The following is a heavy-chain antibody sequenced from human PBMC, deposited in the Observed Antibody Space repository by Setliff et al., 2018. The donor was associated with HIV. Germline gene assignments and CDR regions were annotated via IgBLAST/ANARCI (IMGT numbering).Heavy chain of an antibody. CDR2: IYDSGST. Sequence: SETLSLTCNVYGASISNSNSYWGWIRQPPGKRLEWLGSIYDSGSTSYNPSLSSRLTISLDTSKNQFSLKLSSVTAADTAVYYCARKSYCGGDCRGSWFDPWGQGTLVTVSS. J-gene: IGHJ5*02. V-gene: IGHV4-39*01. CDR1: GASISNSNSY. D-gene: IGHD2-21*02. CDR3: ARKSYCGGDCRGSWFDP.